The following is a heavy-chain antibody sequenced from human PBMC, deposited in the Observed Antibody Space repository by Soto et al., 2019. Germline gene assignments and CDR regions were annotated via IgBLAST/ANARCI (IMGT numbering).Heavy chain of an antibody. CDR2: IIPFVGTT. CDR3: AREDYDDYYFDY. D-gene: IGHD4-17*01. Sequence: QVQLVQSGAEVKKPGSSVKVSCKASGGTFSTYTFSWVRQAPGQGLEWMGRIIPFVGTTNYAQKFQGRVTITADKSTSTAYMELSSLRSEDTAVYYCAREDYDDYYFDYWGQGTLVTVSS. V-gene: IGHV1-69*08. J-gene: IGHJ4*02. CDR1: GGTFSTYT.